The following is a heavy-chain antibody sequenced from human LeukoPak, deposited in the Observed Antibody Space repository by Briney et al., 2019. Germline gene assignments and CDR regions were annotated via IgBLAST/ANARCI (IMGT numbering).Heavy chain of an antibody. CDR2: ISYDGSNK. CDR1: GFSFTNYW. CDR3: AKAPYCTNGVCYDY. D-gene: IGHD2-8*01. Sequence: GGSLRLSCAASGFSFTNYWMHWVRQAPGKGLEWVAVISYDGSNKYYADSVKGRFTISRDNSKNTLYLQMNSLRAEDTAVYYCAKAPYCTNGVCYDYWGQGTLVTVSS. J-gene: IGHJ4*02. V-gene: IGHV3-30*18.